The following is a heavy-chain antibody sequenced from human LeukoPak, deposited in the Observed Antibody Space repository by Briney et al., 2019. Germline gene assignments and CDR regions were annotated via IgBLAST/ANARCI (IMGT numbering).Heavy chain of an antibody. J-gene: IGHJ5*02. V-gene: IGHV1-69*13. CDR3: AREICSSTSCYKYNWFDP. Sequence: SVKVSCKASGGTFSSYAISWVRQAPGQGLEWMGGIIPIFGTANYAQKFQGRVTITADESTSTAYMELSSLRSEDTAVYYCAREICSSTSCYKYNWFDPWGQGTLVTVSS. D-gene: IGHD2-2*02. CDR1: GGTFSSYA. CDR2: IIPIFGTA.